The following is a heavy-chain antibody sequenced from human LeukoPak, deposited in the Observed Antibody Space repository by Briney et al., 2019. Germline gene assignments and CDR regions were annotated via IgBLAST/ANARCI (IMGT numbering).Heavy chain of an antibody. V-gene: IGHV1-18*01. Sequence: ASVKVSCKASGYTFTSYGISWVRQAPGQGLEWMGWISAYNGNTNYAQKFQGRVTITADESTSTAYMELSSLRSEDTAVYYCARGPPDFWSGSTFDYWGQGTLVTVSS. CDR1: GYTFTSYG. CDR2: ISAYNGNT. J-gene: IGHJ4*02. CDR3: ARGPPDFWSGSTFDY. D-gene: IGHD3-3*01.